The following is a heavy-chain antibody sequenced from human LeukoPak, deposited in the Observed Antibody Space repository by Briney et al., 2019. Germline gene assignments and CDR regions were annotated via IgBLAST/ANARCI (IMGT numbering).Heavy chain of an antibody. D-gene: IGHD5-18*01. CDR3: AKGQLWSYYYYYMDV. J-gene: IGHJ6*03. V-gene: IGHV3-30*18. Sequence: PGGSLRLSCAASGFTFSSYWMSWVRQAPGKGLEWVAVISYDGSNKYYADSVKGRFTISRDNSKNTLYLQMNSLRAEDTAVYYCAKGQLWSYYYYYMDVWGKGTTVTVSS. CDR2: ISYDGSNK. CDR1: GFTFSSYW.